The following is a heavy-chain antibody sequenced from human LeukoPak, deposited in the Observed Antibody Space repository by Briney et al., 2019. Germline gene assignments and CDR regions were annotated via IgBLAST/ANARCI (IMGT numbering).Heavy chain of an antibody. Sequence: QPGGSLRLSCAASGLIFSTYSMSWVRQAPGKGLEWVSYISSGSSTMYYADSVKGRFTISRDNAKNSLYVQMNSLRDEDTAVYYCARGVYRMDVWGQGTTVTVSS. CDR2: ISSGSSTM. J-gene: IGHJ6*02. V-gene: IGHV3-48*02. CDR1: GLIFSTYS. CDR3: ARGVYRMDV.